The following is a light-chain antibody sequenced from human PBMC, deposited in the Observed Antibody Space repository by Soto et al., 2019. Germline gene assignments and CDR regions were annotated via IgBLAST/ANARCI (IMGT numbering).Light chain of an antibody. CDR1: QSVDRN. CDR2: DAF. CDR3: QQRTHWPPT. J-gene: IGKJ1*01. V-gene: IGKV3-11*01. Sequence: EIVLTQSPGTLSLSPGERATLSCRASQSVDRNLAWYQQKPGQAPRLLIYDAFNRATGIPARFSGSGSGTAFTLTISSLEPEDFAVYFCQQRTHWPPTFGQGTNVEIK.